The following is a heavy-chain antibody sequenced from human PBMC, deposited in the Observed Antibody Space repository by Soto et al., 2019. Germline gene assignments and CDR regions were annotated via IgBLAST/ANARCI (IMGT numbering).Heavy chain of an antibody. D-gene: IGHD1-26*01. CDR1: GYSNTSQS. Sequence: SVKVSCKASGYSNTSQSMHWVRQAPGQRLEWMGWINAGNGNTKYSQKFQGRVTITRDTSANTAYMELSSLRSGDTAVYYCARGSGGHFPFFDYWGQGTLVTVSS. CDR3: ARGSGGHFPFFDY. V-gene: IGHV1-3*01. J-gene: IGHJ4*02. CDR2: INAGNGNT.